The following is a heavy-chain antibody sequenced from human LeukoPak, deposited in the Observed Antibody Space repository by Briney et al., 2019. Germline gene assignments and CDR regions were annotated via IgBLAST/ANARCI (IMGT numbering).Heavy chain of an antibody. V-gene: IGHV4-31*03. J-gene: IGHJ4*02. D-gene: IGHD6-19*01. Sequence: SETLSLTCTVSGGSISSGGYYWRWIRQHPAKGLEWIGYIYYSGSTYYNPSLKSRVTITVDTSKNQFSLKLSSVTAADTAVYYCARSSSGWYSSDYWGQGTLVTVSS. CDR1: GGSISSGGYY. CDR3: ARSSSGWYSSDY. CDR2: IYYSGST.